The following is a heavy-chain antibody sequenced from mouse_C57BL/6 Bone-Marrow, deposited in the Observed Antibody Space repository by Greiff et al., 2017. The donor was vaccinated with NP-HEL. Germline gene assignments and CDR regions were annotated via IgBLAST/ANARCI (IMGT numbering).Heavy chain of an antibody. CDR1: GYTFTSYG. CDR3: ARKGLTGD. D-gene: IGHD1-1*01. CDR2: IYPRSGNT. J-gene: IGHJ3*01. Sequence: QVQLKESGAELARPGASVKLSCKASGYTFTSYGISWVKQRTGQGLEWIGEIYPRSGNTYYNEKFKGKATLTADKSSSTAYMELRSLTSEDSAVYFCARKGLTGDWGQGTLVTVSA. V-gene: IGHV1-81*01.